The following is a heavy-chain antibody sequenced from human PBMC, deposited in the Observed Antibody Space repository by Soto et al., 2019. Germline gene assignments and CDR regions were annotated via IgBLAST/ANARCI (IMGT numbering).Heavy chain of an antibody. D-gene: IGHD6-13*01. Sequence: ASETLSHTCTVSGGSSISYYWSWIRQPTGKGLEWIGYIYYSGSTNYNPPLKSRVTISVDTSKNQFSLKLSSVTAADTAVYYCARVTRQLGTFNGFDPWGQGTLVTVSS. V-gene: IGHV4-59*12. CDR1: GGSSISYY. CDR2: IYYSGST. CDR3: ARVTRQLGTFNGFDP. J-gene: IGHJ5*02.